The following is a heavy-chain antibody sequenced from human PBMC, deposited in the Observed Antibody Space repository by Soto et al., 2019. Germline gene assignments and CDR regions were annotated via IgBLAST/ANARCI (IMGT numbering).Heavy chain of an antibody. CDR2: IKQDGSEK. J-gene: IGHJ4*02. Sequence: GGSLRLSCAASGFTFSSYWMSWVRQAPGKGLEWVANIKQDGSEKYYVDSVKGRFTISRDNAKSSLYLQMNSLRAEDTAVYYCARSPGYSSSWLGDYFDYWGQGTLVTVSS. D-gene: IGHD6-13*01. CDR3: ARSPGYSSSWLGDYFDY. CDR1: GFTFSSYW. V-gene: IGHV3-7*01.